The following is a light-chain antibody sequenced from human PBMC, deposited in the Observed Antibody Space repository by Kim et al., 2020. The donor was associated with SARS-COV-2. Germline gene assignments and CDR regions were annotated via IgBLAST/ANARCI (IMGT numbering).Light chain of an antibody. Sequence: DIQMTQSPSSLSASVGDRVTITCRASQDISRYLNWYQKKPGKAPNLLIYAASNLQSGVPSRFSGSGSWADFTLTISNLQPEDSAVYYCQQNYFTPISFGQGTRLEIK. V-gene: IGKV1-39*01. CDR3: QQNYFTPIS. J-gene: IGKJ5*01. CDR2: AAS. CDR1: QDISRY.